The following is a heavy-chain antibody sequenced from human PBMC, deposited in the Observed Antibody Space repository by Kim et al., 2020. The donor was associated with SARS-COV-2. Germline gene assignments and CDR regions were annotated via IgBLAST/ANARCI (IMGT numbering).Heavy chain of an antibody. J-gene: IGHJ6*02. Sequence: SVKVSCKASGGTFSSYAISWVRQAPGQGLEWMGGIIPIFGTANYAQKFQGRVTITADEYTSTAYMELSSLRSEDTAVYYCARVQELRFLEWLPNYYYYYGMDGWGQGTTGTVAS. CDR3: ARVQELRFLEWLPNYYYYYGMDG. V-gene: IGHV1-69*13. CDR1: GGTFSSYA. D-gene: IGHD3-3*01. CDR2: IIPIFGTA.